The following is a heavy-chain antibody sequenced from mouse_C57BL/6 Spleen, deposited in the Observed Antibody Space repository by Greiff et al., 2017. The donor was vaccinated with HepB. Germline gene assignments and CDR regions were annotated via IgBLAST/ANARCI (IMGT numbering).Heavy chain of an antibody. CDR1: GYTFTDYE. CDR2: IDPETGGT. Sequence: VQLQQSGAELVRPGASVTLSCKASGYTFTDYEMHWVKQTPVHGLEWIGAIDPETGGTAYNQKFKGKAILTADKSSSTAYMQLRSLTSEDSAVYYCTRYQGSSPYYAMDYWGQGTSVTVSS. D-gene: IGHD1-1*01. CDR3: TRYQGSSPYYAMDY. V-gene: IGHV1-15*01. J-gene: IGHJ4*01.